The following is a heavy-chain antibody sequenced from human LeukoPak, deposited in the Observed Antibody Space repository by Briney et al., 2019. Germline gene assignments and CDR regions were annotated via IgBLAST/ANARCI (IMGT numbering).Heavy chain of an antibody. D-gene: IGHD3-22*01. J-gene: IGHJ6*02. CDR3: ARDAGRVYYDSNGLLSSDV. CDR1: GFTFSSYA. Sequence: PGRSLRLSCAASGFTFSSYAMHWVRQAPGKGLEWVAVISYGGSNKYYADSVKGRFTISRDNSKNTLYLQMNSLRAEDTAVYYCARDAGRVYYDSNGLLSSDVWGQGTTVTVSS. V-gene: IGHV3-30-3*01. CDR2: ISYGGSNK.